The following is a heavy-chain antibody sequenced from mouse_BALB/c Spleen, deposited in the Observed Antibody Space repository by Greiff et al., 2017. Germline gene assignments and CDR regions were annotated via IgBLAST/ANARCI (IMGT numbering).Heavy chain of an antibody. Sequence: QVQLQQSGAELVKPGASVKLSCKASGYTFTSYDINWVRQRPEQGLEWIGWIFPGDGSTKYNEKFKGKATLTTDKSSSTAYMQLSRLTSEDTAVYYCNAFYYGSSLPFDYWGQGTTLTVSS. CDR1: GYTFTSYD. V-gene: IGHV1-85*01. CDR3: NAFYYGSSLPFDY. J-gene: IGHJ2*01. CDR2: IFPGDGST. D-gene: IGHD1-1*01.